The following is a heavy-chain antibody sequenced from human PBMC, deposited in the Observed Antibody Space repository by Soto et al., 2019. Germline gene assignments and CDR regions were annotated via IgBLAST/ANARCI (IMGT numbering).Heavy chain of an antibody. J-gene: IGHJ4*02. Sequence: EVQLLESGGGLVQPGGSLRLSCAASGFTFSSYAMSWFRQAPGKGLEWASAISVSGGSTYYATSVKGRFTISRDNSKSTLYLQMNSLRAEDTAVYYCAKDLPMVRGVINYFDYWGQGTLVTVSS. CDR2: ISVSGGST. D-gene: IGHD3-10*01. CDR3: AKDLPMVRGVINYFDY. CDR1: GFTFSSYA. V-gene: IGHV3-23*01.